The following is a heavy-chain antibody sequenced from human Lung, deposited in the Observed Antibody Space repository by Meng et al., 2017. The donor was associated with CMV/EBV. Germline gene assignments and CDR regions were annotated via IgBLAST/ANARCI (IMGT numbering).Heavy chain of an antibody. V-gene: IGHV1-2*02. D-gene: IGHD6-13*01. Sequence: KASGYTFTGYYMHWVRQAPGQGLEWMGWINPNSGSTNYAQKFQGRVTMTRDTSISTAYMELSRLRSDDTAVYYCARMRHSSSWTFFDYWGQGTLVTVSS. CDR3: ARMRHSSSWTFFDY. CDR2: INPNSGST. J-gene: IGHJ4*02. CDR1: GYTFTGYY.